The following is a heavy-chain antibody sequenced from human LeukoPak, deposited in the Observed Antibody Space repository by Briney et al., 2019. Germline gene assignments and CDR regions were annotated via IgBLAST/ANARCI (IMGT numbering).Heavy chain of an antibody. V-gene: IGHV3-66*01. J-gene: IGHJ4*02. CDR2: IYSGGST. CDR3: ARGVDY. Sequence: GGSLRLSCAASEFSVGSNYMTWVRQAPGKGLEWVSLIYSGGSTYYADSVKGRFTIFRDNSKNTLYLQMNSLRAEDTAVYYCARGVDYWGQGTLVTVSS. CDR1: EFSVGSNY.